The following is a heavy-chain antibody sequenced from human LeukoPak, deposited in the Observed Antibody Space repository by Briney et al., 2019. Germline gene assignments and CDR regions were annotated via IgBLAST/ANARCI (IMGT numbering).Heavy chain of an antibody. V-gene: IGHV3-7*03. J-gene: IGHJ6*02. CDR1: GFTFSSYW. Sequence: PGGSLRLSCAASGFTFSSYWMSWVRQAPGKGLEWVANIKQDGSEKYYVDSVKGRFTIFRDNAKNSLYLQMSNLRAEDTAVYFRARGGGLDVWGQGATVTVSS. CDR2: IKQDGSEK. CDR3: ARGGGLDV. D-gene: IGHD3-16*01.